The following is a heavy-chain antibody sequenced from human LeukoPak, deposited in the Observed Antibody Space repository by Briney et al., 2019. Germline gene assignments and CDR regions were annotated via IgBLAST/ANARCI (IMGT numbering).Heavy chain of an antibody. Sequence: SETLSLTCAVYGGSFSGYYWSWIRHPPGKGLEWIGEINHSGATNYNPSLKSRVTISVDTPKNLFSLKLSSVTAADTAVYYCASSRVYSGSWYYYFDNWGQGTLVTVSS. CDR1: GGSFSGYY. J-gene: IGHJ4*02. D-gene: IGHD5-12*01. V-gene: IGHV4-34*01. CDR3: ASSRVYSGSWYYYFDN. CDR2: INHSGAT.